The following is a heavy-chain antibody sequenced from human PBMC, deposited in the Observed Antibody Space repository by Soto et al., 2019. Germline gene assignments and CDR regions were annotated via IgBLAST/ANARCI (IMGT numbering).Heavy chain of an antibody. CDR3: AKTRIPFKDYGDYFDY. V-gene: IGHV3-23*01. J-gene: IGHJ4*02. Sequence: PGGSLRLSCAASGFTLSSYAMSWVRQAPGKGLEWVSAISGSGGSTYYADSVKGRFTISRDNSKNTLYLQMNSLRAEDTAVYYCAKTRIPFKDYGDYFDYWGQGTLVTVSS. D-gene: IGHD4-17*01. CDR2: ISGSGGST. CDR1: GFTLSSYA.